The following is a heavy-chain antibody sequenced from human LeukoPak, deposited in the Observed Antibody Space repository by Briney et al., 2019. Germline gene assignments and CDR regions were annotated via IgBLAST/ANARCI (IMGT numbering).Heavy chain of an antibody. J-gene: IGHJ4*02. CDR2: IYYSGST. Sequence: PSETLSLTCTVSGGSISSSSYYWGWIRQPPGKGLEWIGSIYYSGSTYYNPSLKSRVTISVDTSKNQFSLKLSSVTAADTAVYYCARDSNRVFDYWGQGTLVTVSS. CDR3: ARDSNRVFDY. CDR1: GGSISSSSYY. V-gene: IGHV4-39*07. D-gene: IGHD2/OR15-2a*01.